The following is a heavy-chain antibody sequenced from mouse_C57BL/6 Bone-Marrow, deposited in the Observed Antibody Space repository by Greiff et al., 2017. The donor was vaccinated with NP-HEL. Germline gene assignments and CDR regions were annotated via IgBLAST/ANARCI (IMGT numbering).Heavy chain of an antibody. V-gene: IGHV5-6*01. Sequence: EVKVVESGGDLVKPGGSLKLSCAASGFTFSSYGMSWVRQTPDKRLEWVATISSGGSYTYYPDSVKGRFTISRDNANNTLYLQMSSLKSEDTAMYYCARQRYYGSSYGWYFDVWGTGTTVTVSS. CDR3: ARQRYYGSSYGWYFDV. J-gene: IGHJ1*03. D-gene: IGHD1-1*01. CDR2: ISSGGSYT. CDR1: GFTFSSYG.